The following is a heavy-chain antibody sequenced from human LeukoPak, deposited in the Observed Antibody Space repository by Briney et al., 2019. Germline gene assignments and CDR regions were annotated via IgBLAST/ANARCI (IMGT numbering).Heavy chain of an antibody. J-gene: IGHJ4*02. CDR3: ARLDNSGYYFIDY. D-gene: IGHD3-22*01. Sequence: PSETLSLTCTVSGGSISSRHCYWGWIRQPPGKGLEWIGSIFYSGSTYYNPSLKSRVTISVDTSKNQFSLKLTSVTAADTAVYYCARLDNSGYYFIDYWGQGTLVTVSS. V-gene: IGHV4-39*01. CDR2: IFYSGST. CDR1: GGSISSRHCY.